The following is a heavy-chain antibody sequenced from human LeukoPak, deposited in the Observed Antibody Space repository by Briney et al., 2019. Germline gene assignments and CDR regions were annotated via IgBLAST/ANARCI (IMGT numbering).Heavy chain of an antibody. CDR3: ARGGPSFTIFGVVTITDAFDI. Sequence: ASVKVSCKASGYTFTSYYMHWVRQAPGQGLEWMGIINPSGGSTSYAQKFQGRVTMTRDTSTSTVYMELSSLRPEDTAAYYCARGGPSFTIFGVVTITDAFDIWGQGTMVTVSS. J-gene: IGHJ3*02. CDR2: INPSGGST. D-gene: IGHD3-3*01. V-gene: IGHV1-46*01. CDR1: GYTFTSYY.